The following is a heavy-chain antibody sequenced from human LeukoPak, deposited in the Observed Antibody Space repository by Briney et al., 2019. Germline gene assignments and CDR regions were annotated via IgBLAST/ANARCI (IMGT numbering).Heavy chain of an antibody. J-gene: IGHJ6*02. Sequence: PSETLSLTCTVSGGSISSYYWSWIRQPPGKGLEWIGYIYYSGSTYYNPSLKSRVTISVDTSKNQFSLKLSSVTAADTAVYYCAREIPKDGMDVWGQGTTVTVSS. V-gene: IGHV4-59*12. CDR1: GGSISSYY. CDR2: IYYSGST. CDR3: AREIPKDGMDV.